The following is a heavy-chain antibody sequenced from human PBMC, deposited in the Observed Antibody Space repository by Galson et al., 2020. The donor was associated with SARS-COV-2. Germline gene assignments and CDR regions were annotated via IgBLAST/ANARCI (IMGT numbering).Heavy chain of an antibody. CDR3: ARRNPVLPAAYSYYYYGMDV. CDR2: IYYSGST. CDR1: GGSISSYY. D-gene: IGHD2-2*01. V-gene: IGHV4-59*08. Sequence: SETLSLTCTVSGGSISSYYWSWIRQPPGKGLEWIGYIYYSGSTNYNPSLKSRVTISVDTSKNQFSLELSSVTAADTAVYYCARRNPVLPAAYSYYYYGMDVWGQGTTVTVSS. J-gene: IGHJ6*02.